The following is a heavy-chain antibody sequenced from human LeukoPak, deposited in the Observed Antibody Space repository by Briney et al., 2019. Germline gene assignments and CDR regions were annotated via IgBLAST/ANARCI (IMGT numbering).Heavy chain of an antibody. CDR3: ARQSFVPNRSPDDALEI. CDR2: ISGSSGNT. V-gene: IGHV1-18*04. CDR1: GYTFTGYY. D-gene: IGHD1-14*01. Sequence: ASVKVSCKASGYTFTGYYMHWVRQAPGQGLECMGWISGSSGNTVYAQKVQDRVTMTTDTSTSTAFMELRSLRSGDTAGYYCARQSFVPNRSPDDALEIWGQGTMVTVSS. J-gene: IGHJ3*02.